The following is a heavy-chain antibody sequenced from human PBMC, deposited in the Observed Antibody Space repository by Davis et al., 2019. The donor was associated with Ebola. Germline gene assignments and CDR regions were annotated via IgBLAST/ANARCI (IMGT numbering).Heavy chain of an antibody. D-gene: IGHD4-17*01. CDR1: GGSFSGYY. V-gene: IGHV4-34*01. J-gene: IGHJ4*02. CDR2: INHSGST. CDR3: ARWGSYGDYGFVRSLDY. Sequence: MPSETLFLTCAVYGGSFSGYYWSWIRQPPGKGLEWIGEINHSGSTNYNPSLKSRVTISVDTSKNQFSLKLSSVTAADTAVYYCARWGSYGDYGFVRSLDYWGQGTLVTVSS.